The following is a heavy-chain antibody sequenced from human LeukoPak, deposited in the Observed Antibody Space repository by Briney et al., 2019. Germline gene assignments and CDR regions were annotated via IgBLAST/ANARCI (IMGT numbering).Heavy chain of an antibody. D-gene: IGHD3-22*01. CDR3: ARTYYFDRGGFFPF. CDR1: GFTFGTYA. V-gene: IGHV3-23*01. CDR2: VSGSGGST. J-gene: IGHJ4*02. Sequence: GGSLRLSCAASGFTFGTYALSWVRQAPGKGLEWVSAVSGSGGSTYYADSVKGRFTISRDNSKNTLYLQVYSLRAEDAAVYYCARTYYFDRGGFFPFWGQGTLVTVSS.